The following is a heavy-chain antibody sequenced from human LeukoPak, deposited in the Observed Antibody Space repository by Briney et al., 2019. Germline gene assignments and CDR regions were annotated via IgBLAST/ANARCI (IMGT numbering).Heavy chain of an antibody. CDR1: GYSISSGYY. CDR3: ARLAYFWSGYSYYFDY. D-gene: IGHD3-3*01. CDR2: IYHSGST. Sequence: PSETLSLTCAVSGYSISSGYYWGWIRPPPGKGLEWIGSIYHSGSTYYNPSLKSRVTISVDTSKNQFSLKLSSVTAADTAVYYCARLAYFWSGYSYYFDYWGQGTLVTVSS. J-gene: IGHJ4*02. V-gene: IGHV4-38-2*01.